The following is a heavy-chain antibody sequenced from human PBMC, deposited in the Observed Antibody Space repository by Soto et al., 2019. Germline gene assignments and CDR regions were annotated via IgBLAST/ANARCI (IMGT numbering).Heavy chain of an antibody. J-gene: IGHJ4*02. Sequence: QITLKESGPTLVKPTQTLTLTCTVSGFALTTNGVGVGWLRQPPGKALEWLALFFWDDDKRYSPSLKSRVTIDKDTSRKQVVLIMTNMDPMDTATYYCTHWIRRPSGSGGNCYSIDYWGQGTLVTVSS. D-gene: IGHD2-15*01. V-gene: IGHV2-5*02. CDR3: THWIRRPSGSGGNCYSIDY. CDR1: GFALTTNGVG. CDR2: FFWDDDK.